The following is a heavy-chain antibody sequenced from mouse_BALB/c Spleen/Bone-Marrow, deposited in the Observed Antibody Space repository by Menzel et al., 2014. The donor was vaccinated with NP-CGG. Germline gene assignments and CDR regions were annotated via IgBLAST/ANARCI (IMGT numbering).Heavy chain of an antibody. CDR3: TRSGAFAY. CDR1: GFTFSNYW. Sequence: EVKLMESGGGLVQPGGSMKLSCVASGFTFSNYWMNWVRQSPEKGLEWVAEIRLKSNNYATHYAESVKGRFTTSRDDSKSSVYLQMDNLRAEDTGIYYCTRSGAFAYWGQGTLVTVSA. D-gene: IGHD1-3*01. CDR2: IRLKSNNYAT. V-gene: IGHV6-6*02. J-gene: IGHJ3*01.